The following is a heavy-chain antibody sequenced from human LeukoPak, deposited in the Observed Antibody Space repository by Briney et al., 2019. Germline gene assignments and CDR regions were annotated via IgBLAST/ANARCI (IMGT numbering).Heavy chain of an antibody. Sequence: GGSLRLSCAASGFTFSSYGMHWVRQAPGKGLEGVSSISSSSSHIYYADSVKGRFTISRDNAKNSLYLQMNSLRAEDTAVYYCARDRYCSSTSCSQYYYYGMDVWGKGTTVTVSS. CDR1: GFTFSSYG. J-gene: IGHJ6*04. CDR3: ARDRYCSSTSCSQYYYYGMDV. CDR2: ISSSSSHI. D-gene: IGHD2-2*01. V-gene: IGHV3-21*01.